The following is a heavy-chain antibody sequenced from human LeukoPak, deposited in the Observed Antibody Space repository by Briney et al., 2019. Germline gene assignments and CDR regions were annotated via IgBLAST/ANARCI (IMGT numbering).Heavy chain of an antibody. Sequence: GGSLRLSCAPSGFSFVNFGFHWLRQAPGKGLEWVAFIRYDGSLTDYAYSMKGRFTVARDNSKNTVSLHMNSLRPEDAAVYYCAKDAVALQDEYYFDSWGQGTLVAVSS. V-gene: IGHV3-30*02. CDR2: IRYDGSLT. J-gene: IGHJ4*02. D-gene: IGHD2/OR15-2a*01. CDR1: GFSFVNFG. CDR3: AKDAVALQDEYYFDS.